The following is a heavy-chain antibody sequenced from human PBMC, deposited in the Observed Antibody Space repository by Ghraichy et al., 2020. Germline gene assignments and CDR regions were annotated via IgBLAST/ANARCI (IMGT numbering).Heavy chain of an antibody. J-gene: IGHJ4*02. D-gene: IGHD2-2*01. CDR1: GGSISSYY. V-gene: IGHV4-59*01. CDR3: ARVRDQLLAGSDPPLPGGHFDY. CDR2: IYYSGST. Sequence: SETLSLTCTVSGGSISSYYWRWIRQPPGKGLEWIGYIYYSGSTNYNPSLKSRVTISVDTSKNQFSLKLSSVTAADTAVYYCARVRDQLLAGSDPPLPGGHFDYWGQGTLVTVAS.